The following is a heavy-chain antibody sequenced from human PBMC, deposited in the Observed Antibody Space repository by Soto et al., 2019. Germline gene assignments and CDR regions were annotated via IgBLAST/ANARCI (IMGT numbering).Heavy chain of an antibody. Sequence: SETLSLTCAVYGGSFSGYYWSWIRQPPGKGLEWIGEINHSGSTNYNPSLKSRVTISVDTSKNQFSLKLSSVTAADTAVYYCARGLGSDSVKYQPLERYFDYWGQGTLVTVSS. CDR2: INHSGST. D-gene: IGHD2-2*01. J-gene: IGHJ4*02. CDR3: ARGLGSDSVKYQPLERYFDY. CDR1: GGSFSGYY. V-gene: IGHV4-34*01.